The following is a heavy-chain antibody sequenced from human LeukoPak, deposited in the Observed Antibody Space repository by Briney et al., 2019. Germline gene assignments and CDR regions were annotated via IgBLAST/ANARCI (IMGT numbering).Heavy chain of an antibody. CDR2: IKPDGTTK. CDR1: GFPFSSYS. D-gene: IGHD6-13*01. J-gene: IGHJ4*02. V-gene: IGHV3-7*03. Sequence: GGSLRLSCAASGFPFSSYSMTWVRQAPGKGLEWVANIKPDGTTKFYVDSVKGRFTISRDNALNSLYLQMNSLRVEDTAIYYCARSIPYGTTWYGRSDYWGQGTLVTVSS. CDR3: ARSIPYGTTWYGRSDY.